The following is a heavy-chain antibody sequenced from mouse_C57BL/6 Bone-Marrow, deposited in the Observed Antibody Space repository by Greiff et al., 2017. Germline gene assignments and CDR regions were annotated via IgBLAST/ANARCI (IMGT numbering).Heavy chain of an antibody. CDR2: IYIGNGYT. CDR1: GYTFTSYG. CDR3: AREGTYDYDGDWFAY. D-gene: IGHD2-4*01. J-gene: IGHJ3*01. Sequence: EVKLMESVAELVRPGSSVKMSCKTSGYTFTSYGINWVKQRPGQGLEWIGYIYIGNGYTEYNEKFKGKATLTSDTSSSTAYMQLSSLTSEDSAIYFCAREGTYDYDGDWFAYWGQGTLVTVSA. V-gene: IGHV1-58*01.